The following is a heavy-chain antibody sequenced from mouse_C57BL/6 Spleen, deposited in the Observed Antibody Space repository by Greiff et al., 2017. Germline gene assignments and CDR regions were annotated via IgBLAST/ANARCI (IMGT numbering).Heavy chain of an antibody. CDR3: ASITTVVADFAY. Sequence: VQLQQSGAELAKPGASVKLSCKASGYTFTSYWMHWVKQRPGQGLEWIGYINPSSGYTKYNQKFKDKATLTADKSSSTAYMQLSSLTYEDSAVFYCASITTVVADFAYWGQGTLGTVSA. V-gene: IGHV1-7*01. J-gene: IGHJ3*01. CDR2: INPSSGYT. D-gene: IGHD1-1*01. CDR1: GYTFTSYW.